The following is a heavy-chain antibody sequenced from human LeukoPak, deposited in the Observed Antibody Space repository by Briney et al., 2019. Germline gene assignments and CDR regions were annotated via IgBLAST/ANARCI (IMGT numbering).Heavy chain of an antibody. Sequence: SETLSLTCTVSGGSISSYYWSWIRQPPGKGLEWIGYIYYSGSTNYNLSLKSRVTISVDTSKNQFSLKLSSVTAADTAVYYCARGSSPENYYYYYMDVWGKGTTVTVSS. CDR2: IYYSGST. CDR1: GGSISSYY. V-gene: IGHV4-59*12. CDR3: ARGSSPENYYYYYMDV. D-gene: IGHD6-6*01. J-gene: IGHJ6*03.